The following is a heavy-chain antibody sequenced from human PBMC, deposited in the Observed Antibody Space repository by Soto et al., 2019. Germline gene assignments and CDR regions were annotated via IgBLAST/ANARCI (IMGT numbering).Heavy chain of an antibody. V-gene: IGHV3-33*01. D-gene: IGHD1-1*01. Sequence: ESGGGVVQPGRSLRLSCAASGFTFSSYGMHWVRQAPGKGLEWVAVIWYDGSNKYYADSVKGRFTISRDNSKNTLYLQMNSLRAEDTAVYYCAGSGTGYYYMDVWGKGTTVTVSS. CDR3: AGSGTGYYYMDV. J-gene: IGHJ6*03. CDR1: GFTFSSYG. CDR2: IWYDGSNK.